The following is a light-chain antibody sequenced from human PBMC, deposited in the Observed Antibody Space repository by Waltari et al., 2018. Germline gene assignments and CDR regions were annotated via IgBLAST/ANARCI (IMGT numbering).Light chain of an antibody. CDR3: NSYTINNTYV. Sequence: QSALAQPAAVSGFPGQSITISCTGTTNDVGGYKFVSWYQQHPGKPPNLIIFDVTKRPSGFSDRFSGAKSGNTASLTISGLQADDEAEYFCNSYTINNTYVFGTGTRVTVL. CDR1: TNDVGGYKF. V-gene: IGLV2-14*03. CDR2: DVT. J-gene: IGLJ1*01.